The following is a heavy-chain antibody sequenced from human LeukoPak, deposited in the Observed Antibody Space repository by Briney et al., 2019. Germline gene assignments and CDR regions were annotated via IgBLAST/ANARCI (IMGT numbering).Heavy chain of an antibody. D-gene: IGHD6-13*01. Sequence: SVKVSCKASGGTFSSYAISWVRQAPGQGLEWMGGIIPIFGTANYAQKFQGRVTITADESTSTAYMELSSLRSEDTAVYYCARVDSSSWYKGGYYFDYWGQGTLVTVSS. J-gene: IGHJ4*02. CDR2: IIPIFGTA. CDR3: ARVDSSSWYKGGYYFDY. CDR1: GGTFSSYA. V-gene: IGHV1-69*13.